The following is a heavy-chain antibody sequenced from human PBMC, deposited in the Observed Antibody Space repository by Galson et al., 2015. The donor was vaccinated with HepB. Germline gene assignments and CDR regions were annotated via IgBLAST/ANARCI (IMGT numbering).Heavy chain of an antibody. D-gene: IGHD3-22*01. Sequence: SVKVSCKASGGTFSSYAISWVRQAPGQGLEWMGGVIPIFGTANYAQKFQGRVTITADESTSTAYMELSSLRSEDTAVYYCARVYDSSGYPLYGYWGQGTLVTVSS. CDR3: ARVYDSSGYPLYGY. J-gene: IGHJ4*02. V-gene: IGHV1-69*13. CDR1: GGTFSSYA. CDR2: VIPIFGTA.